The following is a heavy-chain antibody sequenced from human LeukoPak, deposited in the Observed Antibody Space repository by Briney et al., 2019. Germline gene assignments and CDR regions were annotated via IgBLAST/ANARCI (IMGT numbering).Heavy chain of an antibody. CDR1: GFTFTTYA. V-gene: IGHV3-23*01. CDR2: ISGSGGSS. CDR3: AKGDEVAAIDY. Sequence: GGSLRLSCAASGFTFTTYAMNWVRQAPGKGLEWVAAISGSGGSSYHADSVKGRFTISRDNSKNTLYLQMNSLRAEDTAVYYCAKGDEVAAIDYWGQGTLVTVSS. D-gene: IGHD5-24*01. J-gene: IGHJ4*02.